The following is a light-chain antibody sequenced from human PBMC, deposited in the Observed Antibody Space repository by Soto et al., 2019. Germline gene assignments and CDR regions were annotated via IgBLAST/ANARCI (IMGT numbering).Light chain of an antibody. V-gene: IGKV3-15*01. CDR3: QQYNNWPPCT. CDR2: GAS. CDR1: QSVDSN. Sequence: IVMTQSPATLSVSPGETATLSCRASQSVDSNLAWYQQKPGQAPRLLIYGASTRATGIPARFSGSGSGTDFTLTISSLQSADFAAYYCQQYNNWPPCTFGQGTKLEIK. J-gene: IGKJ2*02.